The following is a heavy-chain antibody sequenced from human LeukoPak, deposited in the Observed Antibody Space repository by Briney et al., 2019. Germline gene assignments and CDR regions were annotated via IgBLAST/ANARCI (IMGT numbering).Heavy chain of an antibody. J-gene: IGHJ4*02. CDR1: GGTFSSYA. V-gene: IGHV1-69*05. D-gene: IGHD1-7*01. Sequence: SVKVSCKASGGTFSSYAISWARQAPGQGLEWMGGIIPIFGTANYAQKFQGRVTITTDESTSTAYMELSSLRSEDTAVYYCATEGITGTTLDYWGQGTLVTVSS. CDR2: IIPIFGTA. CDR3: ATEGITGTTLDY.